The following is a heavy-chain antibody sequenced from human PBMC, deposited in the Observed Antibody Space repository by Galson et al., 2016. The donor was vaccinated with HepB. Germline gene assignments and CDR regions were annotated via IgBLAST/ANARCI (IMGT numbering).Heavy chain of an antibody. CDR2: IIPIFGTA. J-gene: IGHJ5*02. CDR3: ARFSLKGAFDP. D-gene: IGHD2-2*01. CDR1: GGTFSSYA. V-gene: IGHV1-69*13. Sequence: SVKVSCKASGGTFSSYAITWVRQAPGQGLDWMGGIIPIFGTANYAQKLQGRVTITADETTSTAYMELSSLRSEDTAVYYCARFSLKGAFDPWGQGTLVTVSS.